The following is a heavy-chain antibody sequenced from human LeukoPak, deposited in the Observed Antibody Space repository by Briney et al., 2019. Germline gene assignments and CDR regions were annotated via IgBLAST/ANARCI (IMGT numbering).Heavy chain of an antibody. V-gene: IGHV3-49*04. CDR2: IRSKAYGGTT. J-gene: IGHJ6*02. Sequence: PGRSLRLSCTASGFTLGDYAMSWVRQAPGKGLEWVGFIRSKAYGGTTEYAASVKGRFTISRDDSKNIAYLQMNSLKTEDTAVYYCTRDPPLYYYYGMDVWGQGTTVTVSS. CDR3: TRDPPLYYYYGMDV. CDR1: GFTLGDYA.